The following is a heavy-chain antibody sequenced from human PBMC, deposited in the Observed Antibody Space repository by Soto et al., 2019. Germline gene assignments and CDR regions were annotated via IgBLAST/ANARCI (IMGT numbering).Heavy chain of an antibody. J-gene: IGHJ1*01. CDR2: ISGTGRVT. D-gene: IGHD3-9*01. Sequence: EVQLLESGGGLVQPGGSLKISCAVSGFTFSSYAMSWVRQAPGKGLEWVSGISGTGRVTNYAESVKGRFTISRDNPKNTLYLEMKSLRAEDTAVYYCAKDVHCDIVTGIEYFDHWGQGTLVTVSS. CDR1: GFTFSSYA. V-gene: IGHV3-23*01. CDR3: AKDVHCDIVTGIEYFDH.